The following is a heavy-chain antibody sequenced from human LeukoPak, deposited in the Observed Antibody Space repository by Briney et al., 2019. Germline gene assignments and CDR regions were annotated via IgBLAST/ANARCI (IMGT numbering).Heavy chain of an antibody. Sequence: ASVKVSCKVSGYTLTELSMHWVRQAPGKGFEWMGGFDPEDGETIYAQKFQGRVTMTEDTSTDTAYMELSSLRSEDTAVYYCARDFWGHSSGSYSYWGQGTLVTVSS. CDR3: ARDFWGHSSGSYSY. V-gene: IGHV1-24*01. CDR1: GYTLTELS. J-gene: IGHJ4*02. D-gene: IGHD1-26*01. CDR2: FDPEDGET.